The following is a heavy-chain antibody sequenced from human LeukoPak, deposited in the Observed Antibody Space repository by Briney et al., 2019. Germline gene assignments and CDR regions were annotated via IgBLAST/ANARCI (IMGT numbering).Heavy chain of an antibody. V-gene: IGHV4-59*08. J-gene: IGHJ4*02. D-gene: IGHD3-3*01. CDR1: GGAISSYY. CDR2: IHYSGST. CDR3: ASGRWVFDY. Sequence: LSQTLSLTRTVSGGAISSYYWSWIRQPAGKGLEWIGYIHYSGSTNYNPSLKSRVTISVDTSKNQFSLKLSSVTAADTAVYYCASGRWVFDYWGQGTLVTVSS.